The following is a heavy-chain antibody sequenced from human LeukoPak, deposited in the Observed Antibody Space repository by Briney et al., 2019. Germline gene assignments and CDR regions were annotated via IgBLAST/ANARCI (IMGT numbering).Heavy chain of an antibody. CDR2: TSDRGDYT. D-gene: IGHD1-7*01. J-gene: IGHJ4*02. CDR3: ARKAQYNGHYPLDY. CDR1: GFTFSSYS. V-gene: IGHV3-23*01. Sequence: GGSLRLSCAASGFTFSSYSMSWVRQAPGKGLEWVSGTSDRGDYTYYADSVKGRFTISRDSSKNTLFLQMNSLRAEDTALYFCARKAQYNGHYPLDYWGQGTLVTVSS.